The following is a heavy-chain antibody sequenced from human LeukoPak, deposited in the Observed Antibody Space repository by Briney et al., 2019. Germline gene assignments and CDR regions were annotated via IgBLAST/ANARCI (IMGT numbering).Heavy chain of an antibody. D-gene: IGHD2-15*01. J-gene: IGHJ4*02. CDR2: INAGNGNT. CDR3: ARANPNKGYCSGGICYVLDY. V-gene: IGHV1-3*01. CDR1: GFTFTSYA. Sequence: GTSVKVSCKASGFTFTSYAMHWVRQAPGQRLEWMGWINAGNGNTKYSQEFQGRVTITRDTSASTAYMGLSSLRSEDTAVYYCARANPNKGYCSGGICYVLDYWGQGTLVTVSS.